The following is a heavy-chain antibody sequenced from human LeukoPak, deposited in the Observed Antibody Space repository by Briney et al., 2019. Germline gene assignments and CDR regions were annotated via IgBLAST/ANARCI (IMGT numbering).Heavy chain of an antibody. Sequence: ASVKVSCKASGYTFTVYYMHWVRQAPGQGLEWMGRINPNSGGTNYAQKFQGRVTMTRDTSISTAYMELSRLRSDDTAVYYCARDPRPSGYDDAFDIWGQGTMVTVSS. V-gene: IGHV1-2*06. CDR3: ARDPRPSGYDDAFDI. J-gene: IGHJ3*02. D-gene: IGHD5-12*01. CDR2: INPNSGGT. CDR1: GYTFTVYY.